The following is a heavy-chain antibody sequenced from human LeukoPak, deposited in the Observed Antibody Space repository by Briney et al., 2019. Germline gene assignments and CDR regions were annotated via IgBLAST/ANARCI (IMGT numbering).Heavy chain of an antibody. V-gene: IGHV4-61*01. D-gene: IGHD4-23*01. Sequence: SETLSLTCTVSGGSVSSGSYYWGWIRQPPGKGLEWIGYISYSGSTNYNPSLKSRVTISEDTSKNQFSLKLSSVTAADTAVYYCAREYGGNSGLYYFDYWGQGTLVTVSS. CDR2: ISYSGST. CDR3: AREYGGNSGLYYFDY. J-gene: IGHJ4*02. CDR1: GGSVSSGSYY.